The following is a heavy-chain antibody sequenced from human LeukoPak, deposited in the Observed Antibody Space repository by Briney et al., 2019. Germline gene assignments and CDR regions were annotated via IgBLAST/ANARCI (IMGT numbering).Heavy chain of an antibody. CDR1: GYTFTSYG. Sequence: GASVKVSCKASGYTFTSYGISWVRQAPGQGLEWTGWSSAYNGNTNYAQKFQGRVTMTTDTSTSTVHMELRSLRSDDTAVYYCARGDRAFDIWGQGTMVTVSS. CDR3: ARGDRAFDI. CDR2: SSAYNGNT. J-gene: IGHJ3*02. V-gene: IGHV1-18*01. D-gene: IGHD2-21*02.